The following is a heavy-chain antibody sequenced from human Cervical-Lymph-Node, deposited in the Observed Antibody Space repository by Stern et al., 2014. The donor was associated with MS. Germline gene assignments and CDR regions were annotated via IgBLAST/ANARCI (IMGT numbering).Heavy chain of an antibody. D-gene: IGHD1-26*01. CDR3: ARDRGSYSDY. CDR2: ISPKPGSA. Sequence: QMQLVQSGAEVERPGASVKVSCKASGYTFTAYFLHWVRQAPGQGLEWMGWISPKPGSATYAQKFQDRVTMTRDTSINTGYMEVSSLRSDDTAVYYCARDRGSYSDYWGQGTLVAVSS. V-gene: IGHV1-2*02. J-gene: IGHJ4*02. CDR1: GYTFTAYF.